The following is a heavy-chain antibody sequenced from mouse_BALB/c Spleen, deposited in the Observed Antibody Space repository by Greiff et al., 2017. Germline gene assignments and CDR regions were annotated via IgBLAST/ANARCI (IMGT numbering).Heavy chain of an antibody. Sequence: DVKLQESGPGLVKPSQSLSLTCSVTGYSITSGYYWNWIRQFPGNKLEWMGYISYDGSNNYNPSLKNRISITRDTSKNQFFLKLNSVTTEDTATYYCAREVSTIGTTAWFAYWGQGTLVTVSA. CDR3: AREVSTIGTTAWFAY. D-gene: IGHD2-14*01. CDR2: ISYDGSN. V-gene: IGHV3-6*02. CDR1: GYSITSGYY. J-gene: IGHJ3*01.